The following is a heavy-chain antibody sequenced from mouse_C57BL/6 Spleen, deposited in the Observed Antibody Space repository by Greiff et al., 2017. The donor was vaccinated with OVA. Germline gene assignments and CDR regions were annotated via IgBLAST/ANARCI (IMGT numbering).Heavy chain of an antibody. CDR3: ARADSSETNDVDY. D-gene: IGHD3-2*02. V-gene: IGHV1-69*01. CDR2: IDPSDSYT. Sequence: QVQLQQPGAELVMPGASVKLSCKASGYTFTSYWMHWVKQRPGQGLEWIGEIDPSDSYTNYNQKFKGKSTLTVDKSSSTADMQLSSLTSEDSAVYYCARADSSETNDVDYWGQGTTLTVSS. CDR1: GYTFTSYW. J-gene: IGHJ2*01.